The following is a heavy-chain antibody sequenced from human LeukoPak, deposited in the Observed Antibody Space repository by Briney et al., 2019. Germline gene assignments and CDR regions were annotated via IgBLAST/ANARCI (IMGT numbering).Heavy chain of an antibody. CDR3: AKDIRGIDAFDI. V-gene: IGHV3-23*01. CDR2: ISGSGGTT. D-gene: IGHD3-10*01. J-gene: IGHJ3*02. CDR1: GITFSTYW. Sequence: PGGSLRLSCVASGITFSTYWMHWLRQAPGKGLEWVSAISGSGGTTHYADSVRGRFTISRDNSKNTLYLQMNSLRAEDTAVYFCAKDIRGIDAFDIWGQGTMVTVSS.